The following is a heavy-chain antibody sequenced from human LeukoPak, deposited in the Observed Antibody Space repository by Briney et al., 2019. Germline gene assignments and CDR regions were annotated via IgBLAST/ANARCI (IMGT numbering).Heavy chain of an antibody. CDR3: ARDEEIELSGYAFLSVMVY. Sequence: SETLSLTCTVSGYSISSGYYWGWIRQPPGKGLEWIGSIYHSGSTYYNPSLKSRVTISVDTSKNQFSLKLNSVTAADTAVYYCARDEEIELSGYAFLSVMVYWGQGTLVTVSS. CDR1: GYSISSGYY. J-gene: IGHJ4*02. D-gene: IGHD5-12*01. CDR2: IYHSGST. V-gene: IGHV4-38-2*02.